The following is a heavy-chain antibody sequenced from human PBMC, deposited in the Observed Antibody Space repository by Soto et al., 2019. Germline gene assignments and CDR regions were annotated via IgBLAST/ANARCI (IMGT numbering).Heavy chain of an antibody. CDR1: GFTFNAYS. D-gene: IGHD6-13*01. J-gene: IGHJ6*02. Sequence: QVQLEESGGGVVQPGTSLRLSCAASGFTFNAYSMHWVRQAPGKGLEWVAVISYDGHHEYYVDSVKGRFTISRDNPKNAVFLQMNSLTGEDTAVYFCAKGRAGLAGRRRSYVYYGMDAWGQGTTVIVS. V-gene: IGHV3-30*04. CDR2: ISYDGHHE. CDR3: AKGRAGLAGRRRSYVYYGMDA.